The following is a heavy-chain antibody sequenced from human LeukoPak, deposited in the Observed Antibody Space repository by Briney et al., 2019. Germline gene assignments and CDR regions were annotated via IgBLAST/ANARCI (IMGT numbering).Heavy chain of an antibody. V-gene: IGHV1-8*02. D-gene: IGHD6-19*01. CDR1: GGTFSSYA. CDR3: ASNWARGSSGWYR. J-gene: IGHJ4*02. CDR2: MNPNSGNT. Sequence: ASVKVSCKASGGTFSSYAISWVRQAPGQGLEWMGWMNPNSGNTGYAQKFQGRVTMTRNTSISTAYMELSSLRSEDTAVYYCASNWARGSSGWYRWGQGTLVTVSS.